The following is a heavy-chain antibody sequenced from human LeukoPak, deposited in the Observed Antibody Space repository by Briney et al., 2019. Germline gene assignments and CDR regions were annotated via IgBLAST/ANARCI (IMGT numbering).Heavy chain of an antibody. Sequence: SETLSLTCTVSGGSISSSSYYWGWIRQPPGKGLEWIGSIYYSGSTYYNPSFKSRVTISVDTSKNQFSLKLSSVTAADTAVYYCASRFGVKYRGGDYWGQGTLVTVSS. CDR1: GGSISSSSYY. CDR3: ASRFGVKYRGGDY. D-gene: IGHD3-10*01. V-gene: IGHV4-39*01. CDR2: IYYSGST. J-gene: IGHJ4*02.